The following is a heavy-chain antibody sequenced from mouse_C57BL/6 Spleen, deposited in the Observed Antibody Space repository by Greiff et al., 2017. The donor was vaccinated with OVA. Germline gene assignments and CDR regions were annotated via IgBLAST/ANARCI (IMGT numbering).Heavy chain of an antibody. CDR2: INPNNGGT. Sequence: EVQLQQSGPELVKPGASVKIPCKASGYTFTDYNMDWVKQSHGKSLEWIGDINPNNGGTIYNQKFKGKATLTVDKSSSTAYMELRSLTSEDTAVYYCARRDGYDVWYFDVWGTGTTVTVSS. D-gene: IGHD2-2*01. J-gene: IGHJ1*03. CDR1: GYTFTDYN. CDR3: ARRDGYDVWYFDV. V-gene: IGHV1-18*01.